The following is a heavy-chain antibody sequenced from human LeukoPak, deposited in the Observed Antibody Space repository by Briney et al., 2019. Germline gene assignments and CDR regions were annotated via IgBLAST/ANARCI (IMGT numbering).Heavy chain of an antibody. CDR2: IKQDGSEK. D-gene: IGHD3-22*01. CDR1: GFTFSGYA. J-gene: IGHJ4*02. CDR3: ARGRMLYYYDSSGYPFDY. V-gene: IGHV3-7*04. Sequence: QPGGSLRLSCAASGFTFSGYAMSWVRQAPGKGLEWVANIKQDGSEKYYVDSVKGRFTISRDNAKNSLYLQMNSLRAEDTAVYYCARGRMLYYYDSSGYPFDYWGQGSLVTVSS.